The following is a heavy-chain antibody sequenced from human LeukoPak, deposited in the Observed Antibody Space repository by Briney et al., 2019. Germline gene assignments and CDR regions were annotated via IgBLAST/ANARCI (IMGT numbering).Heavy chain of an antibody. CDR2: IYYSGST. CDR1: GGSISSGGYY. CDR3: ARVVRGGVVPAAIYFDY. J-gene: IGHJ4*02. D-gene: IGHD2-2*01. Sequence: PSQTLSLTCTVSGGSISSGGYYWSWIRQHPGKGLEWIGYIYYSGSTYCNPSLKSRVTISVDTSKNQFSLKLSSVTAADTAVYYCARVVRGGVVPAAIYFDYWGQGTLVTVSS. V-gene: IGHV4-31*03.